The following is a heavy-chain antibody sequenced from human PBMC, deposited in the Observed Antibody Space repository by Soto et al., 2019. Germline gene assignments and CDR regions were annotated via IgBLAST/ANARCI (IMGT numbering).Heavy chain of an antibody. Sequence: PAGSLKLCCAGSGLTIITSGMHLVRQAPGKGLEWVAVISYDVRKTHYADSVRGRFTISRANSKSTLYLQMNDLRADDTALYYCAKDSLGGMGTVMMPGPDWGQGP. J-gene: IGHJ4*02. CDR3: AKDSLGGMGTVMMPGPD. CDR1: GLTIITSG. D-gene: IGHD4-17*01. V-gene: IGHV3-30*18. CDR2: ISYDVRKT.